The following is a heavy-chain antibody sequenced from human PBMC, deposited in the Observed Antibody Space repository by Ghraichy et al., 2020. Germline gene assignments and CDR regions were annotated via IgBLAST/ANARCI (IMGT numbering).Heavy chain of an antibody. Sequence: ASVKVSCKASGYTFTTYAISWVRQAPGQGLEWMGWINIDTGNSIYAQGFTGRFVFSLDTSVSTAYLQISTLKAEDTAVYFCATPLGNIPFGFPYWGQGTLVTVSS. CDR1: GYTFTTYA. CDR3: ATPLGNIPFGFPY. D-gene: IGHD2/OR15-2a*01. CDR2: INIDTGNS. J-gene: IGHJ4*02. V-gene: IGHV7-4-1*02.